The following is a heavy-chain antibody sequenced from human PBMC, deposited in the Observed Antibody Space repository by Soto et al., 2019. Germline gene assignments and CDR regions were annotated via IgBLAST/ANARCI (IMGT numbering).Heavy chain of an antibody. CDR3: GASKEVVAYGYYHYGMDV. CDR2: IVVVSGNT. J-gene: IGHJ6*02. Sequence: QMQLVQSGPEVKKPGTSVKVSCKASGFTFTSSAMQWVRQAGGQRLECIGSIVVVSGNTIYAQKFQERVTITRDMSTSPANMELSSLRSEDTAVYYCGASKEVVAYGYYHYGMDVWGQGTTVTVSS. D-gene: IGHD2-15*01. CDR1: GFTFTSSA. V-gene: IGHV1-58*02.